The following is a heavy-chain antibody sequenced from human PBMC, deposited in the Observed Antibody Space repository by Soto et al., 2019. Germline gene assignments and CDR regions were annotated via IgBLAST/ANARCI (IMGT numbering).Heavy chain of an antibody. CDR1: GFTFSNYW. CDR2: IKQDGSEK. CDR3: ARGCSGGSCYSIWFDY. D-gene: IGHD2-15*01. V-gene: IGHV3-7*03. J-gene: IGHJ4*02. Sequence: GQLVESGGGLVQPGGSLRLSCAASGFTFSNYWMTWVRQAPGKGLEWVANIKQDGSEKYYVDSVKGRFTISRDNAKNSLYLQMNSLRAEDTAVYYCARGCSGGSCYSIWFDYWGQGTQVTVSS.